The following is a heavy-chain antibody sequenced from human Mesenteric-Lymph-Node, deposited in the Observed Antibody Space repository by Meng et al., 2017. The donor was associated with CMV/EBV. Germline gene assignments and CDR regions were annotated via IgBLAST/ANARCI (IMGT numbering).Heavy chain of an antibody. Sequence: SYAMHWVRQAPGKELGWMALISYNGSDRYYADSVKGRFTISRDNSKNTLYLQMNSLRAEDTAVYYCARDKRGGYCSGGSCGLSFQHWGQGTLVTVSS. J-gene: IGHJ1*01. D-gene: IGHD2-15*01. CDR3: ARDKRGGYCSGGSCGLSFQH. V-gene: IGHV3-30-3*01. CDR1: SYA. CDR2: ISYNGSDR.